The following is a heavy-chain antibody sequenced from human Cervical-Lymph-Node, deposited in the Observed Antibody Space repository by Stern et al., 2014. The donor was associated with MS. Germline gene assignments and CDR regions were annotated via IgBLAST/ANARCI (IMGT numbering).Heavy chain of an antibody. Sequence: ESGPVLVKPTETLTLTCTVSGFSLSSSRMGVSWIRQPPGKALEWLAHIFLNKENSYSPSLKNRPTISKDTSKSQVVLTMTNMDPVDTATYYCARTSTYYYDSSGYPHWYFDLWGRGTLVTVSS. CDR1: GFSLSSSRMG. V-gene: IGHV2-26*01. J-gene: IGHJ2*01. CDR3: ARTSTYYYDSSGYPHWYFDL. D-gene: IGHD3-22*01. CDR2: IFLNKEN.